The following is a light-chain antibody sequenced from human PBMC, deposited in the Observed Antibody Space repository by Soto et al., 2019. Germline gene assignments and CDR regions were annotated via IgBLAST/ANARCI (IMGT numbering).Light chain of an antibody. CDR1: SSAVGAHNF. CDR2: EVS. CDR3: KSYTSSNTYV. V-gene: IGLV2-14*01. J-gene: IGLJ1*01. Sequence: CALAQPASVSGSPGQAITIACSGSSSAVGAHNFASWYQHHPGKAPKLMIYEVSNRPSGVSNRFSGSKSGNTASLTISGLQAEDEADYYCKSYTSSNTYVFGSGTKVTVL.